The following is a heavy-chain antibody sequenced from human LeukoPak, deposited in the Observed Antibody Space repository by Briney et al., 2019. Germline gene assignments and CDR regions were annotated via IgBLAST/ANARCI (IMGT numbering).Heavy chain of an antibody. V-gene: IGHV1-2*02. J-gene: IGHJ4*02. CDR3: ARGFAWSSGYFFDY. Sequence: ASVKVSCKASGYTFTGYYMHWVRQAPGQGLEWMGWINPNSGGTNYAQKFQGRVTMTRDTSISTAYMELSRLRSDDTAVYYCARGFAWSSGYFFDYGGQGPLVTVSA. CDR1: GYTFTGYY. D-gene: IGHD3-22*01. CDR2: INPNSGGT.